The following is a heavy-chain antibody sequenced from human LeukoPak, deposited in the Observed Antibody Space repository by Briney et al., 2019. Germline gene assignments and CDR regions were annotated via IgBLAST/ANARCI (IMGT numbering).Heavy chain of an antibody. Sequence: GGSLRLSCAASGFTFSSYAMSWVRQAPGKGLEWVSANSGSGDSTYYADSVKGRFTISRDNSKNTLYLQMNSLRAEDTTVYYCAKGSSVPAALMGAYGMDVWGQGTTVTVSS. CDR1: GFTFSSYA. CDR3: AKGSSVPAALMGAYGMDV. J-gene: IGHJ6*02. CDR2: NSGSGDST. D-gene: IGHD2-2*01. V-gene: IGHV3-23*01.